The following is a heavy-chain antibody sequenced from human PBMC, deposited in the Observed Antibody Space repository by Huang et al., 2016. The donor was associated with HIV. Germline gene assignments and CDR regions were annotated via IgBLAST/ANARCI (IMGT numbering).Heavy chain of an antibody. CDR3: ARDLWLRDLYYYYYMDV. CDR2: ISYEGRNK. CDR1: RFTFSNDA. J-gene: IGHJ6*03. V-gene: IGHV3-30*04. Sequence: QVQLVESGGGVVQPGRSLRLSCAASRFTFSNDAMHWVRQAPGKGLGWVAVISYEGRNKSYADAGKVRFTISRDNSKNTLYLQMNSLRAEDTAVYYCARDLWLRDLYYYYYMDVWGKGTTVTVSS. D-gene: IGHD5-12*01.